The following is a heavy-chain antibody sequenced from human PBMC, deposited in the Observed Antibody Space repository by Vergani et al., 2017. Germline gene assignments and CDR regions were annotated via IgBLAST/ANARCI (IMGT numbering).Heavy chain of an antibody. Sequence: QVQLVQSGAEVKKPGASVKVSCKASGYTFTSYGISWVRQAPGQGLEWMGWISAYNGNTNYAQKLQGRVTMTTDTSTSTAYMELRSLRSDDTAVYYCARDLXPGIAAAGTVVGGYFQHWGQGTLVTVSS. CDR2: ISAYNGNT. D-gene: IGHD6-13*01. CDR3: ARDLXPGIAAAGTVVGGYFQH. V-gene: IGHV1-18*01. J-gene: IGHJ1*01. CDR1: GYTFTSYG.